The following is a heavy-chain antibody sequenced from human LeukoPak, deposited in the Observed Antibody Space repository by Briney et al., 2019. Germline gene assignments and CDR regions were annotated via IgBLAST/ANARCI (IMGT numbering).Heavy chain of an antibody. J-gene: IGHJ4*02. Sequence: PGGSLRLSSAASGFTVSSNYMSWVRQAPGKGLEWVSVIYSGGSTYYADSVKGRFTISRDNSKNTLYLQMNSLRAEDTAVYYCARGTAVAVPFDYWGQGTLVTVSS. CDR1: GFTVSSNY. CDR2: IYSGGST. CDR3: ARGTAVAVPFDY. V-gene: IGHV3-53*01. D-gene: IGHD6-19*01.